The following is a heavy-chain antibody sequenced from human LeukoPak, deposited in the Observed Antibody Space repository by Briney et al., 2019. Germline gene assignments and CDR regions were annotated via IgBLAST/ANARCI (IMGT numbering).Heavy chain of an antibody. CDR3: AKDLRGPAAGTWYFDL. J-gene: IGHJ2*01. V-gene: IGHV3-23*01. CDR1: KLTISSYS. D-gene: IGHD6-13*01. CDR2: ITGSGDTT. Sequence: GGSLRLSCAASKLTISSYSMGWVRDAPGKRLERVSAITGSGDTTDSPDSLKVRCTISRDNSKNTLYLQMNSLPAEDTALYYCAKDLRGPAAGTWYFDLWGRGTLVTVSS.